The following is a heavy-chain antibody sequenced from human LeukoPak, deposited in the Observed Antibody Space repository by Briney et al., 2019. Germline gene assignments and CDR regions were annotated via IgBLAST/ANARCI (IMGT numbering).Heavy chain of an antibody. V-gene: IGHV5-51*01. CDR3: ARQDDYVWGSYRSRRGMDV. J-gene: IGHJ6*02. CDR1: GYSFSTYW. Sequence: GESLKISCKGSGYSFSTYWIGWVRQMPGKGLEWMGIIYPGDSDISYSPSFQGQVTISADKSISTAYLQWSSLKASDTAMYYCARQDDYVWGSYRSRRGMDVWGQGTTVTVSS. D-gene: IGHD3-16*02. CDR2: IYPGDSDI.